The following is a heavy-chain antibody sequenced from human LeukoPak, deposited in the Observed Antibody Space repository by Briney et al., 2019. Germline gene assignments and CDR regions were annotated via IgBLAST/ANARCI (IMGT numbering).Heavy chain of an antibody. Sequence: KPGGSLRLSCAASGFTFNYAWMSWVRQAPGKGLEWVGRIKSKTDGETTDYAAPVKGRFTISRDDSKNTLYLQMNSLKTEDTALYYCTTAPSGYAYMNGWHLDYWGQGALVTVSS. CDR3: TTAPSGYAYMNGWHLDY. V-gene: IGHV3-15*01. J-gene: IGHJ4*02. CDR1: GFTFNYAW. CDR2: IKSKTDGETT. D-gene: IGHD5-18*01.